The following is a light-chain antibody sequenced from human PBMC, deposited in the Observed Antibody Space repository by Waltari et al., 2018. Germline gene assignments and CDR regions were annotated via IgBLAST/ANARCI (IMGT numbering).Light chain of an antibody. V-gene: IGKV3D-15*01. CDR3: QQYENLIT. J-gene: IGKJ5*01. CDR2: DTS. Sequence: IVMTQSPATLSVSPGERVALSCRASQSVSTIFAWYQRRPGQAPRLLIYDTSTRATGFPARFSGSGSGTEFTLTISSLQSEDSAIYYCQQYENLITFGQGTRLEIK. CDR1: QSVSTI.